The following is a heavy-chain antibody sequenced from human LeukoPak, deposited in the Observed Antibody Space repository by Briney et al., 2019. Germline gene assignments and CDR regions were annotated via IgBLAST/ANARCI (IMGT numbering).Heavy chain of an antibody. CDR3: ARAIAAAGSVYFDY. CDR2: IKQDGSEK. CDR1: GFTFSSYW. Sequence: GGSLRLSCAASGFTFSSYWMSWVRQAPGKGLEWVANIKQDGSEKYYVDSVKGRFTISRDNAKNSLYLQMNSLRAEDTAVYYCARAIAAAGSVYFDYWGQGTLVTVSS. J-gene: IGHJ4*02. V-gene: IGHV3-7*03. D-gene: IGHD6-13*01.